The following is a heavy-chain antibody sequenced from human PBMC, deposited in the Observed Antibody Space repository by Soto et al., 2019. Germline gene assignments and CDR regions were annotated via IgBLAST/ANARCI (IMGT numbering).Heavy chain of an antibody. V-gene: IGHV1-69*13. Sequence: SVKVSCKASGCAFNTFGFSWVRQAPGQGLEWMGGIIPFFRTANYAQKFQDRVTITADESTSTVYMDLRSLRSEDTAKYYCARSPPMDSGDKYFYDFWGQGALVTVSS. CDR3: ARSPPMDSGDKYFYDF. CDR2: IIPFFRTA. J-gene: IGHJ4*02. CDR1: GCAFNTFG. D-gene: IGHD4-17*01.